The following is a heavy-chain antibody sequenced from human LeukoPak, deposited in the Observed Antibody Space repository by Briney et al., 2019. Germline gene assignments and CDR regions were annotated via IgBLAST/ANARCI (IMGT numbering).Heavy chain of an antibody. J-gene: IGHJ5*02. CDR2: INPNSGGT. D-gene: IGHD6-19*01. Sequence: ASVKVSCKASGYTFTGYYMHWVRQAPGQGLEWMGWINPNSGGTNYAQKFQGRVTMTRDTSISTAYMELSRLRSDDTAVYYCAXXXXGWYSWFDPWGQGTLVTVSS. CDR3: AXXXXGWYSWFDP. CDR1: GYTFTGYY. V-gene: IGHV1-2*02.